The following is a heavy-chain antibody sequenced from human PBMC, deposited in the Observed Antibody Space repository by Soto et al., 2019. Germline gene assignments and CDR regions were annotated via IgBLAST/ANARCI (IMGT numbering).Heavy chain of an antibody. D-gene: IGHD6-13*01. J-gene: IGHJ5*02. V-gene: IGHV3-23*01. Sequence: EVQLLESGEGLVQPGGSLRLSCAASGFTFSSYAMSWVSQAPGKGLEWVSAISGSGGSTYYADSVKGRFTISRDNSKNTLYLQMNSLRAEDTAVYYCAKDRGYSSSWYSAVWFYPWGQGTLVTVSS. CDR1: GFTFSSYA. CDR2: ISGSGGST. CDR3: AKDRGYSSSWYSAVWFYP.